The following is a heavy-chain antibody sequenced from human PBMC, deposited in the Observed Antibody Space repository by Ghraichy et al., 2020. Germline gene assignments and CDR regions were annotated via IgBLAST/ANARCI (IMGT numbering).Heavy chain of an antibody. CDR1: GGSISSGSYR. Sequence: SLNISCTVSGGSISSGSYRWSWIRQHPGKGLEWIGHIYYSVSTYYNPSLKSRVTISVDTSQRQFSLRLSSVTAADTAVYYCAREGVLLFGEGYYYYGMDVWGQGTTVTVSS. CDR3: AREGVLLFGEGYYYYGMDV. D-gene: IGHD3-10*01. J-gene: IGHJ6*02. CDR2: IYYSVST. V-gene: IGHV4-31*03.